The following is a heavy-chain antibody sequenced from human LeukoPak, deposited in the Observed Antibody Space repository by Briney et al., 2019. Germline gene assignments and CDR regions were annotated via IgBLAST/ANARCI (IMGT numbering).Heavy chain of an antibody. CDR3: ARDLYSSKTNDAFVI. D-gene: IGHD6-13*01. CDR1: GGSLSGYY. V-gene: IGHV4-34*01. CDR2: INHSGST. J-gene: IGHJ3*02. Sequence: SETLSLTCAVYGGSLSGYYWSWIRQPPGKGLEWIGEINHSGSTNYNPSLESRVTISVDKSKNQFSLKLSSVTAADTAVYYCARDLYSSKTNDAFVIWGQGTMVTVSS.